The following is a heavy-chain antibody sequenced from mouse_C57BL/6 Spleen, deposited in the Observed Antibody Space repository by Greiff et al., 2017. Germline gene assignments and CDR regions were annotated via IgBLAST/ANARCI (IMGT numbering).Heavy chain of an antibody. J-gene: IGHJ2*01. V-gene: IGHV1-76*01. Sequence: QVQLKESGAELVRPGASVKLSCKASGYTFTDYYINWVKQRPGQGLEWIARIYPGSGNTYYNEKFKGKATLTAEKSSSTAYMQLSSLTSEDSAVYFCARGAYGSLDYWGQGTTLTVSS. CDR3: ARGAYGSLDY. CDR2: IYPGSGNT. CDR1: GYTFTDYY. D-gene: IGHD1-1*01.